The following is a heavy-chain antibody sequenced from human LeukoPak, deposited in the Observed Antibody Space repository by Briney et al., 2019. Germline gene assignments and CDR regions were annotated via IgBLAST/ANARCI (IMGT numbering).Heavy chain of an antibody. Sequence: SETLSLTCTVSGGSISSHYWSWIRQPPGKGLEWIGYIYYSGSTNYNPSLKSRVTISVDTTKNQFSLKLSSVTAADTAVYYCARDREWELPPGLFDYWGQGTLVTVSS. D-gene: IGHD1-26*01. V-gene: IGHV4-59*11. CDR3: ARDREWELPPGLFDY. J-gene: IGHJ4*02. CDR2: IYYSGST. CDR1: GGSISSHY.